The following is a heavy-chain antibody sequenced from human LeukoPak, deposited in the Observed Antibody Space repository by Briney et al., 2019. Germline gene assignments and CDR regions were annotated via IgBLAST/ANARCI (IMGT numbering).Heavy chain of an antibody. D-gene: IGHD6-13*01. V-gene: IGHV5-51*01. CDR1: GYSFTSYW. CDR3: ARYRSFGSWYRGSNYYYYMDV. Sequence: PGESLKISCKGSGYSFTSYWIGWVRQMPGKGLEWMGIIYPGDSDTRYSPSFQGQVTISADKSISTAYLQWSSLKASDTAMYYCARYRSFGSWYRGSNYYYYMDVWGKGTTVTISS. CDR2: IYPGDSDT. J-gene: IGHJ6*03.